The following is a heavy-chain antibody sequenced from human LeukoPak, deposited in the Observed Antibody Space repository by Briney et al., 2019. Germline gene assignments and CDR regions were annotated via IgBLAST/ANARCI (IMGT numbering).Heavy chain of an antibody. CDR2: ISAYNGNT. CDR3: ARGGRFLEWLPFDY. V-gene: IGHV1-18*01. J-gene: IGHJ4*02. Sequence: ASVKLSCKASGYTFTSYGISWVRQAPGQGLEWMGWISAYNGNTNYAQKLQGRVTMTTDTATSTAYMELRSLRSDDTAVYYCARGGRFLEWLPFDYWGQGTLVTVSS. CDR1: GYTFTSYG. D-gene: IGHD3-3*01.